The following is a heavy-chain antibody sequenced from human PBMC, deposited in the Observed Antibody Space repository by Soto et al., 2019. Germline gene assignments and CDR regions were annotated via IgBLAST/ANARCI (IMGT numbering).Heavy chain of an antibody. CDR1: GYTFTSYG. CDR2: IRGYNGNT. V-gene: IGHV1-18*01. CDR3: ARLEGYCSGGSCYGGAVFDY. Sequence: QVQLVQSGTEVKKPGASVKVSCKASGYTFTSYGISWVRQAPGQGLEWMGWIRGYNGNTNYAQKFQDRVTMTKDTSTSTAYMDLRSLRSDDTAVYYCARLEGYCSGGSCYGGAVFDYWGQGTLVTVSS. J-gene: IGHJ4*02. D-gene: IGHD2-15*01.